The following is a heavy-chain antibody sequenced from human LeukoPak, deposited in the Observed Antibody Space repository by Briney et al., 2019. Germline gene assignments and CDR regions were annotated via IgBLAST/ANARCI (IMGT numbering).Heavy chain of an antibody. CDR2: WST. CDR3: ARHVPYAPFDN. Sequence: SETLSLTCTVSGSSISRDYWGWIRQPPGKGLEWLGSWSTSYKASLESRVTISVDASKNQFSLRLSSLTAADTAVYYCARHVPYAPFDNWGQGTLVTVSS. J-gene: IGHJ4*02. V-gene: IGHV4-39*01. D-gene: IGHD4-17*01. CDR1: GSSISRDY.